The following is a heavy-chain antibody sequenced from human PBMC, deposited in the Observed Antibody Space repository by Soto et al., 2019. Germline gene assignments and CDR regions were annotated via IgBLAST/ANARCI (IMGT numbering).Heavy chain of an antibody. J-gene: IGHJ6*04. Sequence: VQLVQSGAEVKKPGSSVKVSCTTSGDILSGYTFGWVRQAPGQGLEWMGRIIPVIGAPFYTQKFQDRVAFTADISTNTVYMDLRSLTSEDTAVYYCARVSGTMEWTRGMDVWGKGTTVTVTS. D-gene: IGHD1-1*01. CDR3: ARVSGTMEWTRGMDV. CDR1: GDILSGYT. V-gene: IGHV1-69*08. CDR2: IIPVIGAP.